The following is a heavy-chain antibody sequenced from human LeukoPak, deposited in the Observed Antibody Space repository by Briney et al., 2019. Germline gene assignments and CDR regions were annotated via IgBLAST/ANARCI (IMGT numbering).Heavy chain of an antibody. Sequence: GGSLRLSCAASGFTVSSNYMSWVRQAPGKGLEWVSVIYSGGSTYYADSVKGRFTISRDNSKNTLYLQMNSLRAEDTAVYYCARESLNYYDSSGYYSYFDYWGQGTLVTVSS. J-gene: IGHJ4*02. CDR1: GFTVSSNY. CDR2: IYSGGST. CDR3: ARESLNYYDSSGYYSYFDY. D-gene: IGHD3-22*01. V-gene: IGHV3-53*01.